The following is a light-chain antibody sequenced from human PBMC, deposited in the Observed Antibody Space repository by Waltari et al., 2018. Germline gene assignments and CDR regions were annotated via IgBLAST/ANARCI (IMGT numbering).Light chain of an antibody. CDR1: SRDVGGYDY. V-gene: IGLV2-8*01. J-gene: IGLJ2*01. Sequence: QSALTQPPSASVSPGQSVTISCPRPSRDVGGYDYVSWYQQHPGKTPNLMILEVTKRPSGVPDRLSGSKSGNTASLTVSGLQPEDEADYYCTSYAASNTLIFGGGTRLTVL. CDR2: EVT. CDR3: TSYAASNTLI.